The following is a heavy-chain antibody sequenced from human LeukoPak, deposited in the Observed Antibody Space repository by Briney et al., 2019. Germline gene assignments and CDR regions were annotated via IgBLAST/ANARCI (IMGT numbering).Heavy chain of an antibody. CDR2: INPNSGGT. V-gene: IGHV1-2*02. D-gene: IGHD3-22*01. CDR3: ARGLYVLDSSGYLFDY. J-gene: IGHJ4*02. Sequence: GASVKVSCKASAYTFTDYYMYWVRQAPGQGLEWMGWINPNSGGTNYAQKFQGRVTMTRDTSISTAYMDLTRLSSDDTAVYYCARGLYVLDSSGYLFDYWGQGTLVTVSS. CDR1: AYTFTDYY.